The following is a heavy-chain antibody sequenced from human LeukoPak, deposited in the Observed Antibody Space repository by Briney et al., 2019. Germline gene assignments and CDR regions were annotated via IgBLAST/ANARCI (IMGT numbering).Heavy chain of an antibody. CDR2: ISGDGGST. Sequence: GGSLRLSCAASGFTFDDYAMHWVRQAPGKGLEWVSPISGDGGSTYYADSVKGRFTISRDNSKNSLYLQMNSLRTEDTALYYCAKDKFDDILTGYYGDVWGQGTTVTVSS. J-gene: IGHJ6*02. D-gene: IGHD3-9*01. CDR3: AKDKFDDILTGYYGDV. CDR1: GFTFDDYA. V-gene: IGHV3-43*02.